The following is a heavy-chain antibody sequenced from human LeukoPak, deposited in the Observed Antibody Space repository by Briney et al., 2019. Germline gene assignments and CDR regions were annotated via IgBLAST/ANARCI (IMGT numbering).Heavy chain of an antibody. CDR2: INHSGST. D-gene: IGHD2-8*01. CDR1: GGSFSGYY. CDR3: ARRVKILCTNGVCSQYYFDY. V-gene: IGHV4-34*01. Sequence: PSETLSLTCAVYGGSFSGYYWSWIRQPPGKGLEWIGEINHSGSTNYNPSLKSRVTISVDTSKNRFSLKLSSVTAADTAVYYCARRVKILCTNGVCSQYYFDYWGQGTLVTVSS. J-gene: IGHJ4*02.